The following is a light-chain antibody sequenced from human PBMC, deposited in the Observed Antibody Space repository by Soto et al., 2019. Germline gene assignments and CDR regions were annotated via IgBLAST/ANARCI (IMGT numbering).Light chain of an antibody. V-gene: IGKV3-20*01. Sequence: EIVLTQSPGTLSLSPGERATLSCRASQSVSSNYLVWYQQKPGQTPRLLIYGASNGATGIPDRFSGSGSGTDFTLTISRLEPEDFALYYCQQYGTSPLTFGQGTRLEIK. CDR2: GAS. J-gene: IGKJ5*01. CDR1: QSVSSNY. CDR3: QQYGTSPLT.